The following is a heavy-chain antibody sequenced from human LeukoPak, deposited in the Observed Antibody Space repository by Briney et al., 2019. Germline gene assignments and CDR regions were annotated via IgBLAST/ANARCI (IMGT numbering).Heavy chain of an antibody. J-gene: IGHJ3*02. Sequence: SETLSLTCTVSGGSISSYDWSWIRQPPRKGLEWIWYIYYSGSTNYNPSLKSRVTISVDTSKNQFSLKLSSVAAADTAVYYCARPYSSNWYGAFDIWGQGTMVTVSS. CDR1: GGSISSYD. CDR3: ARPYSSNWYGAFDI. D-gene: IGHD6-13*01. V-gene: IGHV4-59*01. CDR2: IYYSGST.